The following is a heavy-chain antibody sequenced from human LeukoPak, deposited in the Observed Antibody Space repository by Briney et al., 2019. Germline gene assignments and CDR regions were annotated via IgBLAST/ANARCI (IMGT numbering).Heavy chain of an antibody. D-gene: IGHD1-20*01. Sequence: GGSLRLSCAASGFTFGSYGMSWIRQAPGKGLEWVSYISGSDSIYYADSVKGRFTISRDNAKNSLYLQMNSLRAEDTAVYYCARDTRITGAHYDAFDIWGQGTMVTVSS. J-gene: IGHJ3*02. V-gene: IGHV3-48*04. CDR2: ISGSDSI. CDR3: ARDTRITGAHYDAFDI. CDR1: GFTFGSYG.